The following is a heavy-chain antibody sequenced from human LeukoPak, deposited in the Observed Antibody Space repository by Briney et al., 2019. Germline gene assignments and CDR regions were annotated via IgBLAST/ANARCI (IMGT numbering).Heavy chain of an antibody. J-gene: IGHJ5*02. CDR3: ARHRGSDWFDP. V-gene: IGHV4-59*01. CDR2: IYYSGST. D-gene: IGHD3-10*01. CDR1: GGSISSYY. Sequence: SETLSLTCTVSGGSISSYYWGWIRQPPGKGLEWIAYIYYSGSTNYNPSLKSRDTISVATSKNQFSLKLSSVTAADTAIYYCARHRGSDWFDPWGQGTLVTVSS.